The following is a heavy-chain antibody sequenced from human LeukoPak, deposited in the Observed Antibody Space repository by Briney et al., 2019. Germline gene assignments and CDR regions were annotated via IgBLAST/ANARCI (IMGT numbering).Heavy chain of an antibody. V-gene: IGHV1-24*01. CDR2: FDSEEYDT. J-gene: IGHJ4*02. CDR3: ATLEPEPGHFGGLAY. Sequence: EASVKVSCKVSGYTLTALALHWVRQAPGKGFEWIGGFDSEEYDTIYAQKFQGRVTMTEDTSTDTAYMELSSLYFEDTAVYYCATLEPEPGHFGGLAYWGQGTLVTVSS. CDR1: GYTLTALA. D-gene: IGHD3-16*01.